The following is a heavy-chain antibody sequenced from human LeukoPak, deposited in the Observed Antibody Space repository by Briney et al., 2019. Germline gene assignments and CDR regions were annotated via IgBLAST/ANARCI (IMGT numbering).Heavy chain of an antibody. V-gene: IGHV4-39*01. Sequence: SETLSLTCTVSGGSISSNNYYWGWIRQPPGKGLEWIGSIYYSGSTYYNPSLKSRVTISVDTSKNQFSLKLSSVTAADTAVYYCARPTTMGPGWFDPWGQGTLVTVSS. D-gene: IGHD3-10*01. CDR1: GGSISSNNYY. CDR3: ARPTTMGPGWFDP. CDR2: IYYSGST. J-gene: IGHJ5*02.